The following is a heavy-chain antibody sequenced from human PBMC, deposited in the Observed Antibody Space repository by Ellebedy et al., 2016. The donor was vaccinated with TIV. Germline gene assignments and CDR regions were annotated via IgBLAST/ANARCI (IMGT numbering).Heavy chain of an antibody. Sequence: GESLKISCEASGFNHTCCPMLWVGQAPGKGLEYVSAIRRNGDRTFYANSVKGRFTVSRDISTNTVYLQMGSLRLEDMSMYYCVRGGDGATAVSSWYFDLWGRGTLVTVSS. D-gene: IGHD2-21*02. J-gene: IGHJ2*01. V-gene: IGHV3-64*01. CDR2: IRRNGDRT. CDR1: GFNHTCCP. CDR3: VRGGDGATAVSSWYFDL.